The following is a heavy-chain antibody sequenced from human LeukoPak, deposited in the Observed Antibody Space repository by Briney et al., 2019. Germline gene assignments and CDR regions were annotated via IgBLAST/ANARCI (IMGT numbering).Heavy chain of an antibody. Sequence: SETLSFTCAVSGGSISSGGYSWRWIRQPPGKGLEWIGYIYYSGSTYYNPSLKSRVTISVDTSKNQFSLKLSSVTAADTAVYYCASSGDNYWGQGTLVTVSS. V-gene: IGHV4-30-4*07. CDR2: IYYSGST. CDR1: GGSISSGGYS. CDR3: ASSGDNY. J-gene: IGHJ4*02. D-gene: IGHD1-26*01.